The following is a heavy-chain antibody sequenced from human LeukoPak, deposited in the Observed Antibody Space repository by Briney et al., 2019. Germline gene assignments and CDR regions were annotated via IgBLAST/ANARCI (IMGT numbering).Heavy chain of an antibody. CDR2: ISSSGSTI. J-gene: IGHJ6*03. CDR3: ARGESDSSSWYNYYYYYMDV. V-gene: IGHV3-48*03. Sequence: PGGSLRLSCVASGFTFSSYEMNWVRQAPGKGLEWVSYISSSGSTIYYADSVKGRFTISRDNAKNSLYLQMNSLRAEDTAVYYCARGESDSSSWYNYYYYYMDVWGKGTTVTISS. D-gene: IGHD6-13*01. CDR1: GFTFSSYE.